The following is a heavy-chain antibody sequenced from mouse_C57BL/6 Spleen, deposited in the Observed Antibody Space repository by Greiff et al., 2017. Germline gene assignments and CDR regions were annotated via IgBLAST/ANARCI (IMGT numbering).Heavy chain of an antibody. CDR3: ARERGYYDGMSDHWYCDG. V-gene: IGHV5-16*01. Sequence: EVQLVEPEGGLVLPGSSMKLSCTASGFTFSDYYMAWVRPVPEPGLEWVANINSYGSSTYYLDSLKRRFLISRDNAKNLLYLQMSRRTAEDTATYYCARERGYYDGMSDHWYCDGWGTGTTGTVSS. D-gene: IGHD1-1*01. CDR2: INSYGSST. CDR1: GFTFSDYY. J-gene: IGHJ1*03.